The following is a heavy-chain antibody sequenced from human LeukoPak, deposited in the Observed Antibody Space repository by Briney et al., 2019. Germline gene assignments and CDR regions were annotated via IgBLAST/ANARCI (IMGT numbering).Heavy chain of an antibody. V-gene: IGHV3-23*01. D-gene: IGHD2-15*01. CDR2: ISGSGGST. J-gene: IGHJ3*02. CDR3: AKGTVVVVAATPDAFDI. Sequence: GGSLRLSCAASGFTFSSYAMSWVRQAPGKGLEWVSGISGSGGSTHYADSVKDRFTISRDNSKNTLYLQMNSLRAEDTAVYYCAKGTVVVVAATPDAFDIWGQGTMVTVSS. CDR1: GFTFSSYA.